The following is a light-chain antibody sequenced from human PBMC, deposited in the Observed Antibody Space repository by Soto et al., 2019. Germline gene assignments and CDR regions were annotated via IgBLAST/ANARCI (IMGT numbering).Light chain of an antibody. V-gene: IGLV2-14*01. Sequence: QSVLTQPASVSGSPGQSITISCTGTSSVVGGYKFVSWYQQHPGKAPKLMIYEVTNRPSGVSNRFSGSKSGNTASLTISGLQAEDEADYYCSSYTSSSPYVFGTGTKVTVL. CDR3: SSYTSSSPYV. CDR2: EVT. CDR1: SSVVGGYKF. J-gene: IGLJ1*01.